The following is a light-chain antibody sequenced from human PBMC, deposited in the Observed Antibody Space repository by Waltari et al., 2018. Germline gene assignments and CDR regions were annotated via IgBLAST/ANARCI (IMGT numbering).Light chain of an antibody. CDR3: QHYVRLPAT. Sequence: EIVLTQSPGTLSLSPGERATLSCRASQSVSRAFAWYQQKPGQSPRLLIYDASRRATGIPDRFSGSVSGTDFSLTITGLEPEDFAVYYCQHYVRLPATFGQGTKVEIK. J-gene: IGKJ1*01. CDR1: QSVSRAF. CDR2: DAS. V-gene: IGKV3-20*01.